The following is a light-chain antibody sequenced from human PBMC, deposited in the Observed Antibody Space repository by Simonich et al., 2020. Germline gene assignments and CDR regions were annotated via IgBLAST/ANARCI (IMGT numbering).Light chain of an antibody. Sequence: DIVMTQSPDSLAVSLGERDTINCKSSPSVLYSSNNKNYLAWYQQKPGQTPKLLIYWASTRESGVPDRFSGSGSGTDFTLTISSLQAEDVAVYYCQQYYSTPRTFGQGTKVEIK. CDR2: WAS. CDR1: PSVLYSSNNKNY. V-gene: IGKV4-1*01. CDR3: QQYYSTPRT. J-gene: IGKJ1*01.